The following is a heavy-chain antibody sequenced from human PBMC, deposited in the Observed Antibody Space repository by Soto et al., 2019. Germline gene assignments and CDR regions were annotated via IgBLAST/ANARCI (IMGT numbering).Heavy chain of an antibody. CDR1: GFSLSTRGVG. V-gene: IGHV2-5*02. CDR3: AHRRIGLEGSMRYFDY. Sequence: QITLKESGPTLVKPTQTLTLTCACSGFSLSTRGVGVGWIRQPPGKALEWLALIYWDDDKRYSPSLESRLTITQDTSKNQVVLTMTDVDPVDTATYYCAHRRIGLEGSMRYFDYWGQGTLVTVSS. CDR2: IYWDDDK. D-gene: IGHD3-22*01. J-gene: IGHJ4*02.